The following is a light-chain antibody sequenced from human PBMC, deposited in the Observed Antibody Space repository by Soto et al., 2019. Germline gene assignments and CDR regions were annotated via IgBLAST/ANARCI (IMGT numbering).Light chain of an antibody. Sequence: IQMPQSPSSLSASVGDRVTITCRASQDIRNELGWYQQKPGKAPKLLIYDASNLETGVPSRFSGSGSGTDFTFTISSLQPEDIATYYCQQYDNLPLTFGGGTKVDI. CDR3: QQYDNLPLT. V-gene: IGKV1-33*01. J-gene: IGKJ4*01. CDR2: DAS. CDR1: QDIRNE.